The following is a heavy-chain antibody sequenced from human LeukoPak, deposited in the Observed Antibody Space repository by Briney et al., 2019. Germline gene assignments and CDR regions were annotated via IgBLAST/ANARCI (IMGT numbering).Heavy chain of an antibody. CDR2: ISSSGSTI. CDR1: GFTFSSYE. V-gene: IGHV3-48*03. J-gene: IGHJ4*02. D-gene: IGHD6-6*01. Sequence: TGGSLRLSCAASGFTFSSYEVNWVRQAPGKGLEWVSYISSSGSTIYYADSVKGRFTISRDNAKNSLYLQMNSLRAEDTAVYYCAREREGGDSSSSADYWGQGTLVTVSS. CDR3: AREREGGDSSSSADY.